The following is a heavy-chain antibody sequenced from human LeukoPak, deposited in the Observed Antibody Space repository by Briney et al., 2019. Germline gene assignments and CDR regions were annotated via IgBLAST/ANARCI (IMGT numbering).Heavy chain of an antibody. Sequence: GGSLRLSCAASEFTFTSYWMSWVRQAPGKGLEWLANINHDGSEVYYVDSVKGRFTFSRANAKNSLFLRMNSLRVRDPPVYTFARARNFDDWGQGTLVTVSS. J-gene: IGHJ4*02. CDR2: INHDGSEV. CDR3: ARARNFDD. V-gene: IGHV3-7*05. CDR1: EFTFTSYW.